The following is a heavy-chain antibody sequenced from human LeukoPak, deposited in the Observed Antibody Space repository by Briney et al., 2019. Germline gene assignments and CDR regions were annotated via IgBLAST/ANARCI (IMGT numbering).Heavy chain of an antibody. CDR3: ANPETWIQGDL. CDR2: ISYDGSSE. J-gene: IGHJ5*02. V-gene: IGHV3-30*18. D-gene: IGHD5-18*01. CDR1: GFTFNTHG. Sequence: AGGSLRLSCAASGFTFNTHGMHWVRQAPGKGLEWVAAISYDGSSEYYADSVKGRFTISRDNSKNTVYLQMNSLRAEDTAVYYCANPETWIQGDLRGQGTLVTVSS.